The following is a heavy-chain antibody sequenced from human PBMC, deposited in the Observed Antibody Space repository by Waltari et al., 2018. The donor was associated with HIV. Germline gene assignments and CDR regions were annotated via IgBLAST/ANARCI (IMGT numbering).Heavy chain of an antibody. J-gene: IGHJ5*02. CDR1: GGSISTDSF. CDR2: IYGSGGGT. V-gene: IGHV4-59*12. D-gene: IGHD6-13*01. Sequence: QVQLQESGPGLVKPSATLSPTCAVPGGSISTDSFWSWIRQPPGEGLEWIGFIYGSGGGTKYNPSLKKRVTISMDTSKNQFSLKLSSVTAADTAVYYCARRLNSGSWTKPNRFDVWGPGVLVTVSS. CDR3: ARRLNSGSWTKPNRFDV.